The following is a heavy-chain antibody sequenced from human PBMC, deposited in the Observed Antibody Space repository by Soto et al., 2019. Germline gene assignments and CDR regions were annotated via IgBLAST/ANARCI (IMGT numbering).Heavy chain of an antibody. CDR3: AKDSGESSSCVDF. CDR1: GFTFGSYG. V-gene: IGHV3-30*18. J-gene: IGHJ4*02. D-gene: IGHD6-13*01. Sequence: QPVGSLRLSCAASGFTFGSYGMHWVRQAPGKGLEWVAVISYDGSNKYYADSVKGRFTISRDNSKNTLYLQMNSLRAEDTAVYYCAKDSGESSSCVDFWGQGTLVT. CDR2: ISYDGSNK.